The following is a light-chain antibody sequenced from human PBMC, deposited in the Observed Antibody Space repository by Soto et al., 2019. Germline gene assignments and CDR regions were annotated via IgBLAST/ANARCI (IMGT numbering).Light chain of an antibody. Sequence: DIQMTQSPSTLSASVGDRVTITCRASQSISSWLAWYQQKPGKAPKLLIYDASYLERGVPSRFSGSGSGTEFTLTISSLQPDDLATYYCQQDNSFWTFDQGTKVEI. CDR3: QQDNSFWT. V-gene: IGKV1-5*01. J-gene: IGKJ1*01. CDR2: DAS. CDR1: QSISSW.